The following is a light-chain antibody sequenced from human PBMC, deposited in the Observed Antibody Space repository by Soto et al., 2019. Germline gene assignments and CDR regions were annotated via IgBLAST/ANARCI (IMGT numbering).Light chain of an antibody. CDR2: ENN. J-gene: IGLJ1*01. CDR3: QSYDSSLSGYV. Sequence: QLVLTQPPSVSEAPGKRVTISCTGSSSNIGAGYEAHWYQQVPGTAPKLLIYENNNRPSGVPDRFSGSKSGTSASLAITGLQDEDEAEYYCQSYDSSLSGYVFGTVTKVTVL. V-gene: IGLV1-40*01. CDR1: SSNIGAGYE.